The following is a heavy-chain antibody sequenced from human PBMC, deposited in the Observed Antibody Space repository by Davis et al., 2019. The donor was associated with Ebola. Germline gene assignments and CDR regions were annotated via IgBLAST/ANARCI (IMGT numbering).Heavy chain of an antibody. V-gene: IGHV3-21*01. CDR1: GFTFSSYS. D-gene: IGHD2-2*01. J-gene: IGHJ6*02. CDR3: ARDDGIPAADPPV. Sequence: GESLKISCAASGFTFSSYSMNWVRQAPGKGLEWVSSISSSSSYIYYADSVKGRFTISRDNAKNSLYLQMNSLRAEDTAVYYCARDDGIPAADPPVWGQGTTVTVSS. CDR2: ISSSSSYI.